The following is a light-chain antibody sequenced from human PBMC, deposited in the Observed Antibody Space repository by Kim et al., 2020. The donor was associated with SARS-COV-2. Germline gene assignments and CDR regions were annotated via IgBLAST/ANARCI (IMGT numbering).Light chain of an antibody. V-gene: IGKV3-15*01. CDR1: QNIASN. J-gene: IGKJ1*01. Sequence: VSPGERAILSCRARQNIASNLAWYQQKPGLAPRLLIYGASTRATGVPARFGGSGSGTEFTLTISSLQSEDFAIYYCQLYNHWPLTFGQGTKVDIK. CDR3: QLYNHWPLT. CDR2: GAS.